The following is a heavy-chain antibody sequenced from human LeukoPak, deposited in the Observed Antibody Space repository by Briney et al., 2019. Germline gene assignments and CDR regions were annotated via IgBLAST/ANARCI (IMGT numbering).Heavy chain of an antibody. V-gene: IGHV3-23*01. Sequence: GGSQRLSCAASGFTFSGYAMSWVRRSRGKGVEGVSTISGGSSGSTYYADSVKGRFTISRDSSKNTLSLQMNSLRAEDTAVYYCAKAASRFWDCTGGSCSGYFFDYWGQGTLVTVSS. CDR2: ISGGSSGST. D-gene: IGHD2-15*01. CDR3: AKAASRFWDCTGGSCSGYFFDY. J-gene: IGHJ4*02. CDR1: GFTFSGYA.